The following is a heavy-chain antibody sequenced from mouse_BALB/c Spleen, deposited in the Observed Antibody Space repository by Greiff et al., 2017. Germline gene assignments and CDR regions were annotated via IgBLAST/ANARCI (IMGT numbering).Heavy chain of an antibody. J-gene: IGHJ4*01. CDR3: ARCLLRSYAMDY. Sequence: VQLQQSGAELVRPGTSVKVSCKASGYAFTNYLIEWVKQRPGQGLAWIGVINPGSGGTNYNEKFKGKATLTADKSSSTAYMQLSSLTSDDSAVYFCARCLLRSYAMDYWGQGTSVTVSS. CDR2: INPGSGGT. D-gene: IGHD1-1*01. V-gene: IGHV1-54*01. CDR1: GYAFTNYL.